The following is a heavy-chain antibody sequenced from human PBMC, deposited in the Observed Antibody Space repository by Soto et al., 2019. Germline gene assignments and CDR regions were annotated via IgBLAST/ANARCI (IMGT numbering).Heavy chain of an antibody. D-gene: IGHD3-22*01. CDR2: ISTFNGKT. V-gene: IGHV1-18*01. Sequence: QVQLVQSGAEVQRPGASVRVSGKTSGYSFITYGISWVRQAPGQGLEWMGGISTFNGKTNYAQNVQGRVTMTTDTSTTTAYMELRRLKSADTAIYYCARDRVPGSSGYFPFDYWGQGTLVTVSS. CDR1: GYSFITYG. J-gene: IGHJ4*02. CDR3: ARDRVPGSSGYFPFDY.